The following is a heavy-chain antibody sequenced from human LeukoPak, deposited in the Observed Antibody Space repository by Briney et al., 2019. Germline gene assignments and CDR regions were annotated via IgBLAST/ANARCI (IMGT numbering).Heavy chain of an antibody. D-gene: IGHD7-27*01. CDR1: EFSASTNY. J-gene: IGHJ3*02. Sequence: GGSLRLSCAASEFSASTNYTSWVRQAPGKGLEWVSFFYSSGTTFYADSVKGRFTISRDNSKNTVFLQMNSLRAEDTAMYYCAITREYAFDIWGQGTVVTVSS. CDR2: FYSSGTT. CDR3: AITREYAFDI. V-gene: IGHV3-53*01.